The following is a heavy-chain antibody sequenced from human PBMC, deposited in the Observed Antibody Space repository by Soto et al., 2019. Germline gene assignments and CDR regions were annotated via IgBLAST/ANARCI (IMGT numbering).Heavy chain of an antibody. CDR2: ISSSSSTI. D-gene: IGHD6-13*01. CDR1: GLTFSSYS. J-gene: IGHJ3*02. CDR3: AKDTYSSSWWAPGIDAFDI. V-gene: IGHV3-48*01. Sequence: PGGSLRLSCAASGLTFSSYSMNWVRQAPGKGLEWVSYISSSSSTIYYADSVKGRFTISRDNAKNSLYLQMNSLRAEDTAVYYCAKDTYSSSWWAPGIDAFDIWGQGTMVTVSS.